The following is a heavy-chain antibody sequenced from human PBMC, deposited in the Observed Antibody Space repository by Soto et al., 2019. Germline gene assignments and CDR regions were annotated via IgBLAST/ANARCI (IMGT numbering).Heavy chain of an antibody. CDR3: ARDPEDIVLVPAAKRSRWSGGMDV. J-gene: IGHJ6*02. CDR2: IWYDGSNK. D-gene: IGHD2-2*01. V-gene: IGHV3-33*01. Sequence: GGSLRLSCAASGFTFSSYGMHWVRQAPGKGLEWVAVIWYDGSNKYYADSVKGRFTISRDNSKNTLYLQMNSLRAEDTAVYYCARDPEDIVLVPAAKRSRWSGGMDVWGRGTTVTVSS. CDR1: GFTFSSYG.